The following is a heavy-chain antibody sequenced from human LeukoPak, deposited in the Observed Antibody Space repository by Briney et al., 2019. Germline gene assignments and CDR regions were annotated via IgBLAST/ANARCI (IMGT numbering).Heavy chain of an antibody. CDR1: GGSISSYY. V-gene: IGHV4-59*01. D-gene: IGHD3-10*01. J-gene: IGHJ1*01. CDR3: ATSTGGSGGYSQRGGYFQH. CDR2: IYYSGST. Sequence: TSETLSLTCTVSGGSISSYYWSWIRQPPEKGLEWIGYIYYSGSTNYNPSLKSRVTISVDTSKNQFSLKLSSVTAADTAVYYCATSTGGSGGYSQRGGYFQHWGQGTLVTVSS.